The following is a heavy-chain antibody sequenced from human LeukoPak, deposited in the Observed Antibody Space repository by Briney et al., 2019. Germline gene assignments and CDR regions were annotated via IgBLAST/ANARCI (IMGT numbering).Heavy chain of an antibody. V-gene: IGHV4-34*01. CDR3: ARTGYCSSKYCDYYGMDV. D-gene: IGHD6-13*01. Sequence: SETLSLTCAVYGGSFSGFYWSWIRQPPGKGLEWIGEINHGGGTNYNPSLKSRVSISVDTSKTHFSLKLTSVTAADTAVYYCARTGYCSSKYCDYYGMDVWGQGTTVIVSS. CDR1: GGSFSGFY. J-gene: IGHJ6*02. CDR2: INHGGGT.